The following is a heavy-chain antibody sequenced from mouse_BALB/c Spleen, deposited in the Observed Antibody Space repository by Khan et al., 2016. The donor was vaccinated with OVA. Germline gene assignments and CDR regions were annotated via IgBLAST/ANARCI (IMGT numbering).Heavy chain of an antibody. Sequence: VQLKQSGPGLVNPSQSLSLTCTVTGYSITSDYAWNWLRQFPGNKLEWMGYINYSGSTNYNPALKSRISITRDTSKNQFFLQLNSVTTEDTATYYCARDGSRYNYAMDYWGQGTSVTVSS. J-gene: IGHJ4*01. CDR3: ARDGSRYNYAMDY. V-gene: IGHV3-2*02. CDR2: INYSGST. D-gene: IGHD2-3*01. CDR1: GYSITSDYA.